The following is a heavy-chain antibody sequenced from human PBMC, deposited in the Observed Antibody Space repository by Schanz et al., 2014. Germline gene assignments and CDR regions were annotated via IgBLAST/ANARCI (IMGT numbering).Heavy chain of an antibody. V-gene: IGHV1-46*01. CDR2: INPSGGST. J-gene: IGHJ4*02. Sequence: QVQLVQSGAEVKKPGASVKVSCKASGYTFTSYYMHWVRQAPGQGLEWMGIINPSGGSTSYAQKFQARVTMTRDTSTSTVCMELSSLRSEDTAVYYCAKDAENTAMITDYFDYWGQGALVTVSS. CDR3: AKDAENTAMITDYFDY. D-gene: IGHD5-18*01. CDR1: GYTFTSYY.